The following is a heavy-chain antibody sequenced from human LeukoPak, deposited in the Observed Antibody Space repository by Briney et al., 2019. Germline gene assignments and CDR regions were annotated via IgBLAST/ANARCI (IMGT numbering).Heavy chain of an antibody. CDR1: GYTFTSYG. Sequence: GASVKVSCKASGYTFTSYGISWVRQAPGQGLEWMGGIIPIFGTANYAQKFQGRVTITADKSTSTAYMELSSLRSEDTAVYYCARVVSEVDTALLRWGQGTLVTVSS. V-gene: IGHV1-69*06. D-gene: IGHD5-18*01. CDR2: IIPIFGTA. J-gene: IGHJ4*02. CDR3: ARVVSEVDTALLR.